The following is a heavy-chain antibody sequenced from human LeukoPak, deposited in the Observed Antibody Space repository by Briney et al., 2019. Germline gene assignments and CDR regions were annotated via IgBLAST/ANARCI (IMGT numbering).Heavy chain of an antibody. CDR3: ARTLYDILTGNPFDY. V-gene: IGHV4-38-2*01. CDR2: IYHGGST. D-gene: IGHD3-9*01. Sequence: PSETLSLTCAVSGYSISSGYYWGWIRQPPGKGLEWIGSIYHGGSTYYNPSLKSRVTISVDTSKNQFSLKLSSVTAADTAVYYCARTLYDILTGNPFDYWGQGTLVTVSS. J-gene: IGHJ4*02. CDR1: GYSISSGYY.